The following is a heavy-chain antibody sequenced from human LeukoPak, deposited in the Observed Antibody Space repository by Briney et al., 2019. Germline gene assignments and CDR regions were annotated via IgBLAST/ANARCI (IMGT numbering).Heavy chain of an antibody. CDR1: GFTFSSYG. CDR2: IRYDGSNT. J-gene: IGHJ4*02. Sequence: GGSLRLSCAASGFTFSSYGMHWVRQAPGKGLEWVTFIRYDGSNTYYADSVKGRFTISRDNSKNTLYLQMNSLRAEDTAVYYCAKEGSGLTPSVFDYWGQGTLVTVSS. V-gene: IGHV3-30*02. D-gene: IGHD3-10*01. CDR3: AKEGSGLTPSVFDY.